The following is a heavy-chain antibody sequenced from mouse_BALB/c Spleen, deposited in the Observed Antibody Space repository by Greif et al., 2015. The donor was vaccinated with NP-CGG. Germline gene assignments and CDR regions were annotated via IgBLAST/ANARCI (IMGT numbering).Heavy chain of an antibody. CDR1: GFTFSSYA. CDR3: ARGGPLWGY. V-gene: IGHV5-9-4*01. CDR2: ISSGGSYT. J-gene: IGHJ2*02. D-gene: IGHD6-1*01. Sequence: EVKLVESGGGLVKPGGSLKLSCAASGFTFSSYAMSWVRQSPEKRLAWVAEISSGGSYTYYPATVTGRFTISRDNAKNTLYLEMSSLGSEDRGMYYCARGGPLWGYWGQGTSLTVSS.